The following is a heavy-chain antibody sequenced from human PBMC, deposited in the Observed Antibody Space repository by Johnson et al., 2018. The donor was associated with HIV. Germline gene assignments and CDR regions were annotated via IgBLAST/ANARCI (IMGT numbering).Heavy chain of an antibody. D-gene: IGHD4-17*01. J-gene: IGHJ3*02. CDR3: VKGRGDYGVGDAFDI. CDR2: ISWDGSVT. Sequence: VQLVESGGVVVQPGGSLRLSCAASGFTFDDCAMHWVRQAPGKGLEWVSLISWDGSVTYYADSLKGRFTISRDNSKNSLYLQVHSLRAEDTALYYCVKGRGDYGVGDAFDIWGQGTMVTVSS. V-gene: IGHV3-43D*03. CDR1: GFTFDDCA.